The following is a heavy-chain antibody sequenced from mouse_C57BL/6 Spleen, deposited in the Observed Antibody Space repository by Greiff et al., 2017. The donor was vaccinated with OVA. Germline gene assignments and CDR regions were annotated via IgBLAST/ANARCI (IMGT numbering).Heavy chain of an antibody. Sequence: EVQLVESGPELVKPGASVKMSCKASGYTFTDYNMHWVKQSHGKSLEWIGYINPNNGGTSYNQKFKGKATLTVNKSSSTAYMELRSLTSEDSAVYYCARGGPIYFDYWGQGTTLTVSS. CDR1: GYTFTDYN. J-gene: IGHJ2*01. D-gene: IGHD6-5*01. CDR2: INPNNGGT. V-gene: IGHV1-22*01. CDR3: ARGGPIYFDY.